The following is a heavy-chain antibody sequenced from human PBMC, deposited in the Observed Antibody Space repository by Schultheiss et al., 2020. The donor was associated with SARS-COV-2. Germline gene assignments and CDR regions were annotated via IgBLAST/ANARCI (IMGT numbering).Heavy chain of an antibody. J-gene: IGHJ4*02. CDR2: IYYSGST. Sequence: SETLSLTCTVSGGSVSSGSYYWSWIRQPPGKGLEWIGYIYYSGSTNYNPSLKSRVTISVDTSKNQFSLKLSSVTAADTAVYYCARVRPTHYDFWSGYYRGYFDYWGQGTLVTVSS. D-gene: IGHD3-3*01. CDR3: ARVRPTHYDFWSGYYRGYFDY. V-gene: IGHV4-61*01. CDR1: GGSVSSGSYY.